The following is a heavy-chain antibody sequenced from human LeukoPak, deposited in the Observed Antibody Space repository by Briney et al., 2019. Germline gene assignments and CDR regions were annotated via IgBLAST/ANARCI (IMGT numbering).Heavy chain of an antibody. D-gene: IGHD3-22*01. CDR1: GGSISSYY. CDR3: AIGGYYLRY. V-gene: IGHV4-59*01. Sequence: SETLSLTCTVSGGSISSYYWSWIRQPPGKGLEWIGYIYYSGSTNYNPSLKSRVTISVDTSKNQFSLKLSSVTAADTALYYCAIGGYYLRYWGQGTLVTVSS. J-gene: IGHJ4*02. CDR2: IYYSGST.